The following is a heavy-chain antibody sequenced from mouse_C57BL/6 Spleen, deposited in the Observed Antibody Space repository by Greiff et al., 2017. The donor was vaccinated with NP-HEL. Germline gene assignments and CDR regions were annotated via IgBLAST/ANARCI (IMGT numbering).Heavy chain of an antibody. CDR2: IYPGSGST. CDR1: GYTFTSYW. CDR3: ASLLRGGY. D-gene: IGHD2-12*01. V-gene: IGHV1-55*01. J-gene: IGHJ2*01. Sequence: QVQLQQPGAELVKPGASVTMSCKASGYTFTSYWITWVKQRPGHGLEWIGDIYPGSGSTNYNEKFKRKATLTVDNSSSTAYMQLSSLTSEDSAVYYCASLLRGGYWGQGPTLTVSS.